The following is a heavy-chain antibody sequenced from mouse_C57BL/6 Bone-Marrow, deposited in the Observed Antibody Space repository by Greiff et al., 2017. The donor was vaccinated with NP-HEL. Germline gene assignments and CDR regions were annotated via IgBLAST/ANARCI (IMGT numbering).Heavy chain of an antibody. V-gene: IGHV5-15*01. CDR2: ISNLAYSI. CDR3: ERRGLLRPYYAMDY. J-gene: IGHJ4*01. CDR1: GFTFSDYG. D-gene: IGHD2-3*01. Sequence: EVKLVESGGGLVQPGGSLKLSCAASGFTFSDYGMAWVRQAPRKGPEWVAFISNLAYSIYYADNVTGRFTISRENAKTTLYLELSSLRSVDTAMYYCERRGLLRPYYAMDYWGQGTSVTVSS.